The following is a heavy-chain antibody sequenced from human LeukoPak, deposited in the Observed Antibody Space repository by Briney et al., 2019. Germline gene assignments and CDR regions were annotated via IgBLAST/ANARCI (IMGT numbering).Heavy chain of an antibody. CDR3: AKRGTKVLAPYYFDY. V-gene: IGHV3-23*01. D-gene: IGHD2-8*02. Sequence: GGSLRLSCAASGFTFSSYAMSWVRQAAGKGLEWVSCISGSGDSTYYADSVKGRFTISRDNSKNTLYLQMNSLRAEDTAVYYCAKRGTKVLAPYYFDYWGQGTLVTVSA. CDR2: ISGSGDST. CDR1: GFTFSSYA. J-gene: IGHJ4*02.